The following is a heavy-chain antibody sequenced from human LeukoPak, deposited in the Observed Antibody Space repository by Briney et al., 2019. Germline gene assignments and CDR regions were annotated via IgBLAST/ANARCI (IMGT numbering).Heavy chain of an antibody. J-gene: IGHJ4*02. CDR3: ARVSCWTNCSFDD. CDR1: GGSISSSSYY. V-gene: IGHV4-39*07. CDR2: IYYSGST. Sequence: SETLSLTCTVSGGSISSSSYYWGWIRQPPGKGLEWIGSIYYSGSTYYNPSLKSRVTISVDTSKNQFSLKLSSVTAADTAVYYCARVSCWTNCSFDDWGQGTLVTVSS. D-gene: IGHD2-21*01.